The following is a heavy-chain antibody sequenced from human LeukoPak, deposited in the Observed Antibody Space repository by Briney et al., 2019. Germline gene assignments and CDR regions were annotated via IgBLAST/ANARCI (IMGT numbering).Heavy chain of an antibody. Sequence: GGSLRLSCAASGFTFSSYAMSWVRQAPGKGLEWVSAISGSGGSTYYADSVKGRFTISRDNSKNSLYLQMNSLKTEDTAVYYCARGSYSGFGVDYWGQGTLVTVSS. CDR1: GFTFSSYA. D-gene: IGHD5-12*01. CDR2: ISGSGGST. V-gene: IGHV3-23*01. J-gene: IGHJ4*02. CDR3: ARGSYSGFGVDY.